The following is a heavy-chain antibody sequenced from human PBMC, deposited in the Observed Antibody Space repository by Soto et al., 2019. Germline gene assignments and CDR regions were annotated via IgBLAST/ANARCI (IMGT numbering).Heavy chain of an antibody. D-gene: IGHD3-3*02. CDR2: IYYSGST. J-gene: IGHJ5*02. CDR3: ARGHIWNTHPSGPGFDP. Sequence: QVQLQESGPGLVKPSQTLSLTCTVSGGSISSGDYYWSWIRQPPGKGLEWIGYIYYSGSTYYNPSLKSRVTISVDTSKNQFSLKLSSVTAADTAVYYCARGHIWNTHPSGPGFDPWGQGTLVTVSS. CDR1: GGSISSGDYY. V-gene: IGHV4-30-4*01.